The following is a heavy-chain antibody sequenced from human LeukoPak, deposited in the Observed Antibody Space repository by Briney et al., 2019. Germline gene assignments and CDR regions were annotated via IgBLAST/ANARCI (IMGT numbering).Heavy chain of an antibody. CDR1: GFSFSSYS. J-gene: IGHJ6*04. V-gene: IGHV3-21*01. D-gene: IGHD6-13*01. CDR2: ISSSSTYI. CDR3: ARDQRLGAIAAAGRVYLACYGMDV. Sequence: GGSLRLSCAASGFSFSSYSMNWVRQAPGKGLEWVSSISSSSTYIYYADSVKGRFTISRDNAKNSLYLQMNSLRAEDTAVYYCARDQRLGAIAAAGRVYLACYGMDVWGEGAPVTVSS.